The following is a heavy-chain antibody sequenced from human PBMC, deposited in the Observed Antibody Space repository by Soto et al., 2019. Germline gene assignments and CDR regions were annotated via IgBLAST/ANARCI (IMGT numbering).Heavy chain of an antibody. CDR3: ARLGGRIAAPRHFVYYGMDV. CDR1: GYTFTGYY. V-gene: IGHV1-2*02. J-gene: IGHJ6*02. CDR2: INPNSGGT. D-gene: IGHD6-6*01. Sequence: QVQLVQSGAEVKKPGASVKVSCKASGYTFTGYYMHWVRQAPGQGLEWMGWINPNSGGTNYAQKFQGRVTMTRDTSIRTAYMELSRLRSDDTAVYYCARLGGRIAAPRHFVYYGMDVWGQGTTVTVSS.